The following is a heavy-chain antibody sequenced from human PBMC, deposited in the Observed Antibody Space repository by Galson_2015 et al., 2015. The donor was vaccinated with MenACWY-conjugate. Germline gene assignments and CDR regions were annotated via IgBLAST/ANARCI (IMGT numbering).Heavy chain of an antibody. CDR3: ARDREKITMVRGGLDY. V-gene: IGHV4-39*07. D-gene: IGHD3-10*01. Sequence: ETLSLTCPVSGGSISSRSYYWGWIRPPPGKGLEWIGSIYYSGSTYYNPSLKSRVTISVDTSKNQFSLKLSSVTAADTAVYYCARDREKITMVRGGLDYWGQGTLVTVSS. CDR2: IYYSGST. CDR1: GGSISSRSYY. J-gene: IGHJ4*02.